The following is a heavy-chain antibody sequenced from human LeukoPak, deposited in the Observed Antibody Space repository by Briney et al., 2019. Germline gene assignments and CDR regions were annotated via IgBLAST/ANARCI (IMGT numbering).Heavy chain of an antibody. CDR3: ARGCYSSSWYGYYYYYMDV. CDR2: MNPNSGNT. V-gene: IGHV1-8*03. J-gene: IGHJ6*03. Sequence: ASVKVSCKASGYTFTSYDINWVRQATGQGLEWTGWMNPNSGNTGYAQKFQGRVTITRNTSISTAYMELSSLRSEDTAVYYCARGCYSSSWYGYYYYYMDVWGKGTTVTVSS. D-gene: IGHD6-13*01. CDR1: GYTFTSYD.